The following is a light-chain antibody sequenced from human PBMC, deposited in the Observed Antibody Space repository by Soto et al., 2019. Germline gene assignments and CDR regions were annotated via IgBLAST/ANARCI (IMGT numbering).Light chain of an antibody. CDR1: QPIRTW. J-gene: IGKJ4*01. Sequence: DIQVIKSPATLSAWVECRVPITPRARQPIRTWLAWYQEKPGKAPKLLIYDASSLEGGVPSRFSGSASGTEFTLTISSLQPDDVATYCCHLYNFLRPTFAEGTKVDIK. V-gene: IGKV1-5*01. CDR2: DAS. CDR3: HLYNFLRPT.